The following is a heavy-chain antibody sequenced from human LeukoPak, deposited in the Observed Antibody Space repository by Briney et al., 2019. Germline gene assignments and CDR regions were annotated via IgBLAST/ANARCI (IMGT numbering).Heavy chain of an antibody. J-gene: IGHJ5*02. CDR3: SRGGANDL. V-gene: IGHV4-4*07. Sequence: SETLSLTCTVSGGSITSDYWSWIRQPAGKGLEWMGRIFTSGSTSYNPPLKSRVTMSLDTSKNQFYLKLSSVTAADTAVYFCSRGGANDLWGQGTLVTVSS. CDR1: GGSITSDY. CDR2: IFTSGST. D-gene: IGHD3-16*01.